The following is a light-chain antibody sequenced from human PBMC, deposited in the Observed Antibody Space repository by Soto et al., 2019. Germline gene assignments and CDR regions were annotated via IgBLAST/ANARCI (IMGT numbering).Light chain of an antibody. CDR3: AAWDDSLNGLV. Sequence: QSVLTQPPSVSGTPGQRVSISCPGSRSNIGINAVDWYHQLPGTAPKVLIYANNQRPSGVPDRFSGSKSGTSASLVINGLQSDDEAHYYCAAWDDSLNGLVFGGGTKVTVL. J-gene: IGLJ2*01. CDR2: ANN. CDR1: RSNIGINA. V-gene: IGLV1-44*01.